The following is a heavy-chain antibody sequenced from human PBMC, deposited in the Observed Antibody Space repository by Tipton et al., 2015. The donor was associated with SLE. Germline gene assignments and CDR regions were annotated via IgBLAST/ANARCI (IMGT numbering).Heavy chain of an antibody. V-gene: IGHV3-48*03. Sequence: GSLRLSCTASRFTFSSYEMNRVRQAPGKGLEWVSYISSSGSTMFYADSVKGRFTISRDNTRNSLYLQMHSLRAEDTAIYYCASDFERQLGMNFWGQGTLVTVSS. J-gene: IGHJ4*02. D-gene: IGHD6-13*01. CDR3: ASDFERQLGMNF. CDR1: RFTFSSYE. CDR2: ISSSGSTM.